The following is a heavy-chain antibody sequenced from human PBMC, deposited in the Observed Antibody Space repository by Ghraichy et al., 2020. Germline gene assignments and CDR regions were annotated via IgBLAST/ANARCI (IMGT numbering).Heavy chain of an antibody. V-gene: IGHV3-30*02. Sequence: GGSLRLSCAASGISFSDHGMHWVRQAPGEGLEWVSFIAHNGRDKYYADSVKGRFTISRDNSENTVYLQMKSLRAEDTAVYFCAKDLTLDFYGSGSYGVDVGGQGTTVTVSS. J-gene: IGHJ6*02. CDR2: IAHNGRDK. CDR3: AKDLTLDFYGSGSYGVDV. D-gene: IGHD3-10*01. CDR1: GISFSDHG.